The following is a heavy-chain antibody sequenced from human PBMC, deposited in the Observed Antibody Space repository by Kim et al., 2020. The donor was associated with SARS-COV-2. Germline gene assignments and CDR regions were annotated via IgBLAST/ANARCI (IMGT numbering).Heavy chain of an antibody. J-gene: IGHJ4*02. CDR3: ARGGSY. CDR2: YYSGST. Sequence: YYSGSTNDNPSLKSRVTISVDTSKNQFSLKLSSVTAADTAVYYCARGGSYWGQGTLVTVSS. V-gene: IGHV4-59*09.